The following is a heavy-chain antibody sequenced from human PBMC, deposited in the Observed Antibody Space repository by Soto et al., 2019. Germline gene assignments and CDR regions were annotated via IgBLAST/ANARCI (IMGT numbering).Heavy chain of an antibody. CDR1: GFTFSGFG. Sequence: LRLSCAASGFTFSGFGMHWVRQAPGKGLEWVAIIWYDGSDKYYADSVKGRFTISRDNSKNTLYLQMNSLRAEDTAVYHCAFGNLSYYFDFWGQGTPVTV. CDR2: IWYDGSDK. CDR3: AFGNLSYYFDF. V-gene: IGHV3-33*01. D-gene: IGHD3-16*01. J-gene: IGHJ4*02.